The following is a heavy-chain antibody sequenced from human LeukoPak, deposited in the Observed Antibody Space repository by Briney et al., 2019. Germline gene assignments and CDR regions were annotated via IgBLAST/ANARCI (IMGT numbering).Heavy chain of an antibody. V-gene: IGHV4-39*01. Sequence: SETLSLTCTVSGGSISSSSYYWGWIRQPPGKGLEWIGSIYYSGSTYYNPSLKSRVTISVDTSKNQFSLKLSSVTAADTAVYYCASAVVLTGYRYYSDYWGQGTLVTVSS. CDR3: ASAVVLTGYRYYSDY. J-gene: IGHJ4*02. CDR2: IYYSGST. D-gene: IGHD3-9*01. CDR1: GGSISSSSYY.